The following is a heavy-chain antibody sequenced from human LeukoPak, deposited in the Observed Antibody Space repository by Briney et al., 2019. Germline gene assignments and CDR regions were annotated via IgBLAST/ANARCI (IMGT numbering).Heavy chain of an antibody. V-gene: IGHV4-30-2*01. D-gene: IGHD3-9*01. Sequence: PSETLSLTCAVSGGSISSGCYSWSWIRQPPGTGLEWIGYIYHSGSTYYTPSLKSRVTLSVDRSKTQFSLKLSSVTAADTAVYYCARGLLRYLDWLGFDPWGQGTLVTVSS. CDR3: ARGLLRYLDWLGFDP. CDR2: IYHSGST. J-gene: IGHJ5*02. CDR1: GGSISSGCYS.